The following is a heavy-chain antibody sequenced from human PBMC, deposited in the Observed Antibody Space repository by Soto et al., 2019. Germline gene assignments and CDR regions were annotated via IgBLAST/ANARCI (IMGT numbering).Heavy chain of an antibody. Sequence: SETLSLTCTVSGGSISSGDYYWSWIRQPPGKGLEWIGYIYYSGSTYYNPSLKSRVTISVDTSKNQSSLKLSSVTAADTAVYYCARGRGSTVTPYGYWGQGTLVTV. J-gene: IGHJ4*02. D-gene: IGHD4-4*01. CDR3: ARGRGSTVTPYGY. V-gene: IGHV4-30-4*01. CDR2: IYYSGST. CDR1: GGSISSGDYY.